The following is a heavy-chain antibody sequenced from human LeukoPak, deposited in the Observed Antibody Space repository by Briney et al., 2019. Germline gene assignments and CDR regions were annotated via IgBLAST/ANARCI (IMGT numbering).Heavy chain of an antibody. V-gene: IGHV3-33*06. Sequence: PGRSLRLSCAASGFTFSSYGMHWVRQAPGKGLEWVAVIWYDGSNKHYVVSVKGRFTISRDNSKNTLYLQMNSLRAEDTAVYYCAKGGESDYGDHFDYWGQGTLVTVSS. J-gene: IGHJ4*02. CDR2: IWYDGSNK. CDR3: AKGGESDYGDHFDY. D-gene: IGHD4-17*01. CDR1: GFTFSSYG.